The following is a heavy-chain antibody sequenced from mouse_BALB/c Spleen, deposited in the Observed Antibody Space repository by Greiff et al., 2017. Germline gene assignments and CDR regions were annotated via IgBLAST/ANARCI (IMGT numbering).Heavy chain of an antibody. V-gene: IGHV1-15*01. Sequence: QVQLQQSGAELVRPGASVTLSCKASGYTFTDYEMHWVKQTPVHGLEWIGAIGPETGGTAYNQKFKGKATLTADKSSSTAYMELRSLTSEDSAVYYCTRSGGNCFAWFAYWGQGTLVTVSA. CDR1: GYTFTDYE. CDR3: TRSGGNCFAWFAY. CDR2: IGPETGGT. D-gene: IGHD2-1*01. J-gene: IGHJ3*01.